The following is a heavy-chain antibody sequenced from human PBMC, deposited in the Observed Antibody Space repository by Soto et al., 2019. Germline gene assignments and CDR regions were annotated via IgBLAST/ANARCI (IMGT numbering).Heavy chain of an antibody. CDR2: IINSGATT. D-gene: IGHD3-10*01. CDR1: GFDFSTYA. CDR3: AKDWPGTSSVTYDF. V-gene: IGHV3-23*01. J-gene: IGHJ4*02. Sequence: PGGSLRLSCAASGFDFSTYAMTWVRQAPGKGLEWVSAIINSGATTYYADSVKGRFTISRDNSRNTLYLQMNSLRADDTAMYYCAKDWPGTSSVTYDFWGQGTLVTVSS.